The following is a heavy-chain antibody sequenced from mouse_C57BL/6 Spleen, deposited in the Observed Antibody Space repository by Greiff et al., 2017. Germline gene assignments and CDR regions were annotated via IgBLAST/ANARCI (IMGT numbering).Heavy chain of an antibody. Sequence: VQLQQSGAELVKPGASVKMSCKASGYTFTTYPIEWMKQNHGKSLEWIGNFHPYNDDTKYNEKFKGKATLTVEKSCSTVYLELSRLTSDDSAVYYCARGKIYYGNSYAMDYWGQGTSVTVSS. CDR1: GYTFTTYP. D-gene: IGHD2-1*01. CDR3: ARGKIYYGNSYAMDY. J-gene: IGHJ4*01. CDR2: FHPYNDDT. V-gene: IGHV1-47*01.